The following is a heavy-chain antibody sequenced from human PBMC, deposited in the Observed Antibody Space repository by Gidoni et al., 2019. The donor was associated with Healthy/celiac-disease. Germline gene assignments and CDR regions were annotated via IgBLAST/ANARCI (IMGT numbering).Heavy chain of an antibody. J-gene: IGHJ4*02. CDR3: AGGYSYGYGFR. D-gene: IGHD5-18*01. CDR2: INHSGST. V-gene: IGHV4-34*01. CDR1: GGSFSGYY. Sequence: QVQLQQWGAGLLKPSETLSLTCAVYGGSFSGYYWSWIRQPPGKGLEWIGEINHSGSTNYNPSLKSRVTISVDTSKNQFSLKLSSVTAADTAVYYCAGGYSYGYGFRWGQGTLVTVSS.